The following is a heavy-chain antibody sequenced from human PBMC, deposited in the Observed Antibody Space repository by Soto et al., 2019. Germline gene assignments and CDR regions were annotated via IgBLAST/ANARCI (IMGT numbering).Heavy chain of an antibody. J-gene: IGHJ4*02. CDR1: GFTFSNYA. CDR3: SRDDSDWFFN. V-gene: IGHV3-23*01. D-gene: IGHD3-9*01. Sequence: GGSLRLSCVVSGFTFSNYAMSWVRQAPGKGLEWVSGISNSGGSTYYADSVKGRFTVSRDNSKKTLYLQMNSLESEDTAVYYCSRDDSDWFFNWGRGTLVTVSS. CDR2: ISNSGGST.